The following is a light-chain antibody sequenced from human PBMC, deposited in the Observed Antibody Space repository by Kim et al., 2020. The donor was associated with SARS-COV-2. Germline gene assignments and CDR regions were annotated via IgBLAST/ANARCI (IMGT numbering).Light chain of an antibody. V-gene: IGKV3-15*01. CDR3: QQYKKWIFT. CDR2: SAS. CDR1: QSISSN. Sequence: EIVMTQSPATLAVSPGERATLSCRASQSISSNLAGYQQKPGQAPRLLIHSASTRATGIPARFSGSGSGTEFTLTITSLQSEDFAVYYCQQYKKWIFTVGPGTEVNIK. J-gene: IGKJ3*01.